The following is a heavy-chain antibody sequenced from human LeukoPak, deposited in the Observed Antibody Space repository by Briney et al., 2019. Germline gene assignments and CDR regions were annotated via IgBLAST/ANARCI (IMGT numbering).Heavy chain of an antibody. CDR2: IYYSGST. Sequence: SQTLSLTCTVSGGSISSGDYYWSWICQHPGKGLEWIGYIYYSGSTYYNPSLKSRVTISVDTSKNQFSLKLSSVTAADTAVYYCARSYDILTGISGWYFDLWGRGTLVTVSS. V-gene: IGHV4-31*03. CDR3: ARSYDILTGISGWYFDL. J-gene: IGHJ2*01. CDR1: GGSISSGDYY. D-gene: IGHD3-9*01.